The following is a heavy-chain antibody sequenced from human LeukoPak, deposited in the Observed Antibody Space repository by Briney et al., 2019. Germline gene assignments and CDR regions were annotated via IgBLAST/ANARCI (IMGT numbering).Heavy chain of an antibody. J-gene: IGHJ4*02. V-gene: IGHV3-64*01. Sequence: GESLRLSCAASGFIVSSNYMNWVRQPPGKGLEYVSAISSNGGSTYYANSVKGRFTISRDNSKNTLYLQMGSLRAEDMAVYYCARDRTTGYDYWGQGTLVTVSS. CDR1: GFIVSSNY. CDR2: ISSNGGST. CDR3: ARDRTTGYDY. D-gene: IGHD1-1*01.